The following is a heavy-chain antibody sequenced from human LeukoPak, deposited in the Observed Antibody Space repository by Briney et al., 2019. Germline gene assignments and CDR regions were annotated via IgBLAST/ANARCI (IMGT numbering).Heavy chain of an antibody. CDR1: GGSISSYY. D-gene: IGHD1-26*01. V-gene: IGHV4-4*07. Sequence: PSETLSLTCTVSGGSISSYYWSWIRQPAGKGLEWIGRIYASGSTHYNPSLKSGVTISVDTSKSQFSLKLISVTAADTAVYYCARDPRGIVGANHNWFDPWGQGTLVTVSS. CDR2: IYASGST. J-gene: IGHJ5*02. CDR3: ARDPRGIVGANHNWFDP.